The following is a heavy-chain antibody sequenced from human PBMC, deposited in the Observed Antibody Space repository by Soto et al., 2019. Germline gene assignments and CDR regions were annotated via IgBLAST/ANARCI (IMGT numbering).Heavy chain of an antibody. CDR1: GFTFSSYG. Sequence: QVQLVESGGGVVQPGRSLRLSCAASGFTFSSYGMHWVRQAPGKGLEWVAVISYDGSNKYYADSVKGRFTISRDNSKNTLYLQMNSLRAEDTAVYYCAKDGGSGYDPRHGMDVWGQGTTVTVSS. J-gene: IGHJ6*02. CDR3: AKDGGSGYDPRHGMDV. D-gene: IGHD5-12*01. V-gene: IGHV3-30*18. CDR2: ISYDGSNK.